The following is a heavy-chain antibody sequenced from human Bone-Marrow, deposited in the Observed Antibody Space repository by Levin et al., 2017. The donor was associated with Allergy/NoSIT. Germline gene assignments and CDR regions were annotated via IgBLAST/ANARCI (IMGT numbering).Heavy chain of an antibody. CDR2: ISSSSSTI. D-gene: IGHD2-15*01. CDR3: ARDDWVVVAGFDY. V-gene: IGHV3-48*01. CDR1: GFTFSSYS. Sequence: GESLKISCAASGFTFSSYSMNWVRQAPGKGLEWVSYISSSSSTIYYADSVKGRFTISRDNAKNSLYLQMNSLRAEDTAVYYCARDDWVVVAGFDYWGQGTLVTVSS. J-gene: IGHJ4*02.